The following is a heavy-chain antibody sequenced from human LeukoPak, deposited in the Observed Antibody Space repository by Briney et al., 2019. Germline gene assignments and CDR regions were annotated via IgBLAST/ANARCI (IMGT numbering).Heavy chain of an antibody. CDR3: AKDPARMDIVATETY. V-gene: IGHV1-2*02. J-gene: IGHJ4*02. CDR2: INPSSGGT. CDR1: GYTFTDYY. Sequence: GASVKVSCKASGYTFTDYYIHWVRHAPGQGLEWMGWINPSSGGTNYAQKFQGRVTMTRDTSISTAYMELSRLRSDDTAIYYCAKDPARMDIVATETYWGQGTLVTVSS. D-gene: IGHD5-12*01.